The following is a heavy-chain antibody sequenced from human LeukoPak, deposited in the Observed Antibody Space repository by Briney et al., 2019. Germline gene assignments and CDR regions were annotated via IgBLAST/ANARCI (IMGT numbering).Heavy chain of an antibody. CDR3: VRVGVVVAATRWTTPRRSYYFDY. D-gene: IGHD2-15*01. Sequence: PSETLSLTCAVYGGSFSGYYWSWIRQPPGKGLEWIGEINHSGSTNYNPSLKSRVTISVDTSKNQFSLKLSSVTAADTAVYFCVRVGVVVAATRWTTPRRSYYFDYWAREPWSPSPQ. V-gene: IGHV4-34*01. J-gene: IGHJ4*02. CDR2: INHSGST. CDR1: GGSFSGYY.